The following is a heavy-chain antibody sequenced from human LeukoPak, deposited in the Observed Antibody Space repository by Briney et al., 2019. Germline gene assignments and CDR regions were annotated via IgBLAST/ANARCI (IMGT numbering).Heavy chain of an antibody. CDR2: IYYSGST. Sequence: SETLSLTCTVSGGSISSYYWSWIRQPPGKGLEWIGYIYYSGSTNYNPSLKSRVTISVDTSKNQFSLKLSSVTAADTAVYYCARVEVGGYSGHDPDPFDAFDIWSQGTMVTVSS. J-gene: IGHJ3*02. CDR3: ARVEVGGYSGHDPDPFDAFDI. CDR1: GGSISSYY. D-gene: IGHD5-12*01. V-gene: IGHV4-59*01.